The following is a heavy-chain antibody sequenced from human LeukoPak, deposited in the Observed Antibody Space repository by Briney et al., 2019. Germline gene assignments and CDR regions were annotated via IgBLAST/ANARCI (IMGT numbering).Heavy chain of an antibody. D-gene: IGHD2-21*02. Sequence: PGGSLRLSCSASGFTFSGYAMHWVPQGPGKGLEYVSGIPSNGGTTYYADSVKGRFTISRDNSKNTLYLQMSSLRAEDTAVYFCVRDRVVVTATFDCWGQGTLVTVSS. CDR2: IPSNGGTT. CDR3: VRDRVVVTATFDC. CDR1: GFTFSGYA. J-gene: IGHJ4*02. V-gene: IGHV3-64D*06.